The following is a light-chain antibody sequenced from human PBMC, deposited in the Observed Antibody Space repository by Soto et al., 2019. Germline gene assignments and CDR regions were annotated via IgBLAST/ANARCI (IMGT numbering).Light chain of an antibody. J-gene: IGKJ2*01. CDR3: LQDYNYPRT. Sequence: AIQMTQFPASLSASVGDRVTITCRASQGIRDELGWYQQKPGQAPKLLIYGASRLESGVPSRFSGSGSGTDFSLTIYSLRPEDSATYFFLQDYNYPRTFGQGTKLQIK. CDR1: QGIRDE. V-gene: IGKV1-6*01. CDR2: GAS.